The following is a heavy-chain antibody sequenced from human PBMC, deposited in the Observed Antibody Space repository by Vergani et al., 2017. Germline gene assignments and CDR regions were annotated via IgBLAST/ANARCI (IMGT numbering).Heavy chain of an antibody. Sequence: QVQLQESGPGLVKPSETLSLTCAVSGFSIDNGYYWDWIRQPPGKGLEWIVSIYRTGRTHFNPSLKSRVTISVDTSHKHCSLRLNSLTAADTAVYYCARRSGIVYDIFSGTPYFFDFWGQGTLVTVSS. CDR3: ARRSGIVYDIFSGTPYFFDF. V-gene: IGHV4-38-2*01. J-gene: IGHJ4*02. CDR1: GFSIDNGYY. D-gene: IGHD3-9*01. CDR2: IYRTGRT.